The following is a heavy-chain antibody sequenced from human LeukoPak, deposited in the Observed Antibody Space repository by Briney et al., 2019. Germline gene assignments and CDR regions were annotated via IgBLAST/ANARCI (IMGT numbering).Heavy chain of an antibody. D-gene: IGHD7-27*01. Sequence: PGKSLRLSCAASGFTFTNYAMTWVRQAPGKGLEWVSSITFSDTGGRTYYRDSVKGRFTISRDNSRNTLDLHMNSLRAEDTAVYYCAKDRANWGFGYFDNWGQGTLVTVSS. J-gene: IGHJ4*02. CDR1: GFTFTNYA. CDR3: AKDRANWGFGYFDN. CDR2: ITFSDTGGRT. V-gene: IGHV3-23*01.